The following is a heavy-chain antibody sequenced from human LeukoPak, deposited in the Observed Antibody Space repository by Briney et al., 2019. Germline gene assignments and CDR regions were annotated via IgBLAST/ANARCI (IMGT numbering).Heavy chain of an antibody. J-gene: IGHJ4*02. Sequence: ASVKVSCKASGVTFSSYAISWVRQAPGQGLEWMGRVIPILGIANYAQKFQGRVTITADKSTSTAYMELSSLRSEDTAVYYCARDYYDSSGYAFDYWGQGTLVTVSS. CDR3: ARDYYDSSGYAFDY. CDR1: GVTFSSYA. CDR2: VIPILGIA. D-gene: IGHD3-22*01. V-gene: IGHV1-69*04.